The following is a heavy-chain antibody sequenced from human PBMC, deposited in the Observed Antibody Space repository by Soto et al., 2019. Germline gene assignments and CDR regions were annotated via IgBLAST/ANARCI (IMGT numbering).Heavy chain of an antibody. V-gene: IGHV1-69*01. D-gene: IGHD3-9*01. CDR3: ARHYDILMEGEYYFDY. Sequence: QLQLVQSGAEVKKPGSSVKVSCKAAGGTFSSYAIRWARQAPGQGLEWLGGVIPISGTANSPQKFQGSVTITADESTSTAYMELSSLRSEDMAVYYCARHYDILMEGEYYFDYWGQGTPVTDSS. CDR2: VIPISGTA. CDR1: GGTFSSYA. J-gene: IGHJ4*02.